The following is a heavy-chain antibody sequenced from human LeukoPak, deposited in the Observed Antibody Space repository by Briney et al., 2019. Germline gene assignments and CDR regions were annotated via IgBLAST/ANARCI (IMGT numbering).Heavy chain of an antibody. V-gene: IGHV3-23*01. CDR1: GFIFSSCS. CDR3: AKAASSSWPSYYYGMDV. Sequence: PGGSLRLSCAASGFIFSSCSMSWVRQAPGKGLEWVSVITGSGGNTYYADSVKGRFTISKDNSKNTVYLQMSSLRVDDTAVYYCAKAASSSWPSYYYGMDVWGQGTTVTVSS. D-gene: IGHD6-13*01. J-gene: IGHJ6*02. CDR2: ITGSGGNT.